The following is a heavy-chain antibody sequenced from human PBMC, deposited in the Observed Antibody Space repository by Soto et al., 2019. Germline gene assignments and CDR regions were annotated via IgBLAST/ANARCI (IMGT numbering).Heavy chain of an antibody. D-gene: IGHD4-4*01. J-gene: IGHJ6*02. CDR2: INAGNGNT. Sequence: XSVKLANKASGYPFTSYAMHWVRQAPGQRLEWMGWINAGNGNTKYSQKFQGRVTITRDTSASTAYMELSSLRSEDTAVYYCARELSYSNYYYYYGMDVWGQGTTVTVSS. CDR3: ARELSYSNYYYYYGMDV. V-gene: IGHV1-3*01. CDR1: GYPFTSYA.